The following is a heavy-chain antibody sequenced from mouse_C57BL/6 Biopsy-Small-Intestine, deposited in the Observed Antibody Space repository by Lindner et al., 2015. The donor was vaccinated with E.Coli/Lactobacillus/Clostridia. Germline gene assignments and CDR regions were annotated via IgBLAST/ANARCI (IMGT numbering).Heavy chain of an antibody. Sequence: VQLQESGGGLVQPGGSLSLSCAASGFTFTDYYMSWVRQPPGKALEWLGFIRNKANGYTTEYSASVKGRFTISGDNSQNILYLQMNALRAEDSATYYCARYTPSYYGSLAYWGQGTLVTVSA. CDR2: IRNKANGYTT. CDR1: GFTFTDYY. V-gene: IGHV7-3*01. J-gene: IGHJ3*01. D-gene: IGHD1-1*01. CDR3: ARYTPSYYGSLAY.